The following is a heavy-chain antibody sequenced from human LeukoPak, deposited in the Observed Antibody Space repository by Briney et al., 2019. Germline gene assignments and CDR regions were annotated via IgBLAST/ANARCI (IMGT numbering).Heavy chain of an antibody. Sequence: ASVKVSCKASGYSFTDYYIHWVRQAPGQGLEWMGWINPNSGGTKSAQRFQGRVTMTRDTSISTAYMELSSLRSDDTAVYYCAKVDTALVTRPFGIWGQGTMVTVSS. V-gene: IGHV1-2*02. CDR1: GYSFTDYY. D-gene: IGHD5-18*01. CDR3: AKVDTALVTRPFGI. CDR2: INPNSGGT. J-gene: IGHJ3*02.